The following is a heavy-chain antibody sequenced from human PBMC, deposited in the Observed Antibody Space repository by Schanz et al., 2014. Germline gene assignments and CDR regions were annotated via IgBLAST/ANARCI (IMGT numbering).Heavy chain of an antibody. CDR3: ARGRGFYDY. V-gene: IGHV1-3*01. CDR1: GGTFSSFG. J-gene: IGHJ4*02. CDR2: INVGNGNM. D-gene: IGHD3-10*01. Sequence: VQLEQSGAEVKKPGSSVKVSCKASGGTFSSFGINWVRQAPGQGLEWMGWINVGNGNMKYSQKFQGRVTITRDTSASTAYMELSSLTSEDTAVHYCARGRGFYDYWGQGTLVTVSS.